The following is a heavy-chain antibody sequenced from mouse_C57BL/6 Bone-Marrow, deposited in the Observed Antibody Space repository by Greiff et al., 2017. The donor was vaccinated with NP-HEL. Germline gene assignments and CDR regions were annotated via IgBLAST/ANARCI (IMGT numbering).Heavy chain of an antibody. Sequence: VQLQQSGAELVMPGASVKLSCKASGYTFTSYWMHWVKQRPGQGLEWIGEIDPSDSYTNYNQKFKGKSTLTVDKSSSTAYMQLSSLTSEDSAVYYCAREVYYYGFAYWGQGTLVTVSA. CDR1: GYTFTSYW. D-gene: IGHD1-1*01. J-gene: IGHJ3*01. V-gene: IGHV1-69*01. CDR3: AREVYYYGFAY. CDR2: IDPSDSYT.